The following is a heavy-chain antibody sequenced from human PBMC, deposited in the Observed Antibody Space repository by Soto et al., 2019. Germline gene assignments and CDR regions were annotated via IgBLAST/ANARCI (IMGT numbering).Heavy chain of an antibody. J-gene: IGHJ4*02. CDR3: ARALAGSYDY. CDR2: TYYRSKWST. Sequence: QTLSLTCAISGDSVSSKSAAWNWIRQSPSRGLEWLGRTYYRSKWSTDYAVSVKGRITVNPDTSKNQFSLQLNSVTPEDTAVYYCARALAGSYDYWGQGTLVTVSS. CDR1: GDSVSSKSAA. D-gene: IGHD1-26*01. V-gene: IGHV6-1*01.